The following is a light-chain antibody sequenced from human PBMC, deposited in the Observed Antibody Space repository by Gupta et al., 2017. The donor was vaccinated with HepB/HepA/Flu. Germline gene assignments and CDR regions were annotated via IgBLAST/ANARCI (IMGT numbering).Light chain of an antibody. CDR3: QHLNTKPRS. V-gene: IGKV1-9*01. CDR2: AAS. CDR1: QGIGSY. J-gene: IGKJ2*04. Sequence: DIQLTQSPSFLSASVGDRVTITCRASQGIGSYLAWYQQKPGKAPKLLIYAASTLQSGVPSRFSGSGSGKEFTRAISTLQPEDFATYYCQHLNTKPRSFGQGTKLEIK.